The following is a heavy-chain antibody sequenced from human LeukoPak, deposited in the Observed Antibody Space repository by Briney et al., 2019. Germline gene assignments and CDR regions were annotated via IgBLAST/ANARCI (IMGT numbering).Heavy chain of an antibody. Sequence: PSETLSLTCAVYGGSFSGYYWSWIRQPPGKGLEWIGEINHSGSTNYNPSLKSRVTISADTSKNQFSLKLSSVTAADTAVYYCARGRGKYCSSTSCYRSNWFDPWGQGTLVTVSS. V-gene: IGHV4-34*01. CDR2: INHSGST. CDR3: ARGRGKYCSSTSCYRSNWFDP. J-gene: IGHJ5*02. CDR1: GGSFSGYY. D-gene: IGHD2-2*01.